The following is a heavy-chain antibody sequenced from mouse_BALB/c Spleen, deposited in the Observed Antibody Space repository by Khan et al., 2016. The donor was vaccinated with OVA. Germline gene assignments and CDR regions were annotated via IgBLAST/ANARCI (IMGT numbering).Heavy chain of an antibody. CDR3: ARANYDGNGLYDMDK. D-gene: IGHD1-1*01. Sequence: DLVKPGAAVKLSCRDSGYTFNSYWINWIKQRPGQGLEWVGYIGPGSGNPYYNEIFKGKATLTVDTSSSPVYIQLRSMSSEDSAVLVGARANYDGNGLYDMDKWGEGTTV. CDR2: IGPGSGNP. J-gene: IGHJ4*01. CDR1: GYTFNSYW. V-gene: IGHV1S41*01.